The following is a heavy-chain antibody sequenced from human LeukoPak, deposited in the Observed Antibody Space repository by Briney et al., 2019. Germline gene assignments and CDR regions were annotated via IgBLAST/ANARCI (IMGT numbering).Heavy chain of an antibody. CDR1: GGSISSYY. CDR2: IYYSGST. V-gene: IGHV4-59*01. Sequence: PSETLSLTCTVSGGSISSYYWSWIRQPPGKGLEWIGYIYYSGSTNYNPSLKSRVTISVDTSKNQFSLKLSSVTAADTAVYYCAREKRSLYAFDIWGQGTMVTVSS. J-gene: IGHJ3*02. CDR3: AREKRSLYAFDI. D-gene: IGHD1-26*01.